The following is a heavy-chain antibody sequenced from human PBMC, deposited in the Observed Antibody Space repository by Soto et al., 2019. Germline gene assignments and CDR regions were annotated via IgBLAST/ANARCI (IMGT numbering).Heavy chain of an antibody. Sequence: SETLSLTCTVSGGSISSGGCYWTWIRQHPGKGLEWIGYIHYSGSTYYSPSLQSRVTISLDTSKNQFSLKLSSVTAADTPVYYCARLTIFGVVSNFDYWGQGTLVTVSS. CDR3: ARLTIFGVVSNFDY. CDR2: IHYSGST. D-gene: IGHD3-3*01. J-gene: IGHJ4*02. V-gene: IGHV4-31*03. CDR1: GGSISSGGCY.